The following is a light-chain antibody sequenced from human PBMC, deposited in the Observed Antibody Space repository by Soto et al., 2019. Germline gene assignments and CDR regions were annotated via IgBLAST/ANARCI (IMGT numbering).Light chain of an antibody. Sequence: DIQMTQSPSTLSASVGDRVTITCRASQSISNWLAWYQQKPGKAPNLLIYDASSLESGVPSRFSGSGSGTEFTLTISSLQPDDFATYYCQQYSTYPWTFGQGPKVEIK. CDR2: DAS. J-gene: IGKJ1*01. CDR3: QQYSTYPWT. CDR1: QSISNW. V-gene: IGKV1-5*01.